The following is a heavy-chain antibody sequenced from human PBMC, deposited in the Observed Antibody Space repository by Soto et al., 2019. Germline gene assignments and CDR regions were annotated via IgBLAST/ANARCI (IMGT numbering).Heavy chain of an antibody. CDR3: AQGAHDTPMDFSLAY. J-gene: IGHJ4*02. V-gene: IGHV3-30*18. CDR2: ISNDGTNK. CDR1: GFTFGSYG. D-gene: IGHD5-18*01. Sequence: QLQLVESGGGAVQPGRSLRLSCAASGFTFGSYGMHWVRQAPGKGLEWVAVISNDGTNKYYEDCVKGRFAIYRDNSKNTLYLQMDSLRGEDTAVYYCAQGAHDTPMDFSLAYGGQGTLVTVTS.